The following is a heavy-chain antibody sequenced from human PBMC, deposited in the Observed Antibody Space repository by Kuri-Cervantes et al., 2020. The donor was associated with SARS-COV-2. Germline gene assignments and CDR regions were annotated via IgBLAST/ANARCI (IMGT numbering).Heavy chain of an antibody. D-gene: IGHD6-13*01. CDR2: FDPEDGET. Sequence: ASVKVSCQDSGYTLTELSMHWVRQAPGKGLEWMGGFDPEDGETIYAQKFQGRVTMTEDTSTDTAYMELSSLRSEDTAVYYCATIAAAGTHPARDNHSYYFDYWGQGTLVTVSS. V-gene: IGHV1-24*01. J-gene: IGHJ4*02. CDR3: ATIAAAGTHPARDNHSYYFDY. CDR1: GYTLTELS.